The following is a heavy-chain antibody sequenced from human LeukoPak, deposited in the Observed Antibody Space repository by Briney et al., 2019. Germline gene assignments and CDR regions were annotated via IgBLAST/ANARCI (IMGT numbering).Heavy chain of an antibody. CDR3: ARDKIDGDSFFVY. CDR2: ITSYSSTI. D-gene: IGHD4-17*01. CDR1: GFPFSSCS. Sequence: PGGSLRLSCAASGFPFSSCSMNWVRQAPGRGLEWVSYITSYSSTIYYADSVKGRFTISRDNAENSLYLQMNSLRAEDTAVYYCARDKIDGDSFFVYWGQGTLVTVSS. J-gene: IGHJ4*02. V-gene: IGHV3-48*01.